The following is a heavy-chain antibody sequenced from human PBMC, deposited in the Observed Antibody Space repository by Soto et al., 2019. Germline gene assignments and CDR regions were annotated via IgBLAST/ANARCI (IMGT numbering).Heavy chain of an antibody. D-gene: IGHD3-10*01. CDR1: GFTVSHHS. CDR3: VRGKEAGVWLDP. Sequence: ASVKVSCKASGFTVSHHSIHWVRQAPGQRLEWMGWINSDTGYTKYSQKFQARLTITWDSSAKTAYMELSSLQSEDTAVYYCVRGKEAGVWLDPWGKGTLVTVSS. CDR2: INSDTGYT. J-gene: IGHJ5*02. V-gene: IGHV1-3*04.